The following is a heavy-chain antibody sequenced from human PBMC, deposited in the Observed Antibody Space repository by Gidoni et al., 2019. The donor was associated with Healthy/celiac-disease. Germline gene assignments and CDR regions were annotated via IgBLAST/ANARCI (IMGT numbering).Heavy chain of an antibody. CDR1: GGTFSSYA. J-gene: IGHJ6*02. Sequence: QVQLVQSGAEGKKPGSSVKVSCKASGGTFSSYAISWVRQAPVQGLAWMGGIIPIFGTANYAQKFHGIVTITADESTSTAYMELSSLRSEDTAVYYCARVFQRYSSGWYVGYYGMDVWGQGTTVTASS. CDR2: IIPIFGTA. V-gene: IGHV1-69*01. CDR3: ARVFQRYSSGWYVGYYGMDV. D-gene: IGHD6-19*01.